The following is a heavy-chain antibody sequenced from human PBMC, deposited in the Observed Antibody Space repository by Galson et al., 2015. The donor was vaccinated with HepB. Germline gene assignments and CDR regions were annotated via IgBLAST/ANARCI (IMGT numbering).Heavy chain of an antibody. D-gene: IGHD1-26*01. Sequence: ETLSLTCTVSGYSISSGSSWGWIRQPLGKGLEWIGTISHSGSTYYSPSLKSRVTISVDTSKNQFSLKLSSVTATDTAVYYCARAGSGGNYYWGFDYWGQGTLVTVSS. CDR1: GYSISSGSS. J-gene: IGHJ4*02. V-gene: IGHV4-38-2*02. CDR3: ARAGSGGNYYWGFDY. CDR2: ISHSGST.